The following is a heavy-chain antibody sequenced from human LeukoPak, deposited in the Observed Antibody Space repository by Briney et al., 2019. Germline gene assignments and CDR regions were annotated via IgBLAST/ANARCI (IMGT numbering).Heavy chain of an antibody. J-gene: IGHJ3*02. D-gene: IGHD4-17*01. CDR3: ASLPDYGDSDAFDI. V-gene: IGHV3-30*02. CDR2: IRYDGSNK. CDR1: GFTFSSYG. Sequence: PGGSLRLSCAASGFTFSSYGMHWVRQAPGKGLEWVAFIRYDGSNKYYADSVKGRFTISRDNSKNTLYLQMNSLRAEDTAVYYCASLPDYGDSDAFDIWGQGTMVTVSS.